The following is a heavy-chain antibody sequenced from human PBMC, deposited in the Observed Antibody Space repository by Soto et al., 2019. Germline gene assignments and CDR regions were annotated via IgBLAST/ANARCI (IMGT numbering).Heavy chain of an antibody. J-gene: IGHJ4*02. D-gene: IGHD3-3*01. Sequence: SETPSLTCTVSGGSISSSSYYWGWIRQSPGKGLEWIGSIYYSGSTYYNPSLKSRVTISVDTSKNQFSLKLSSVTAADTAVYYCAKDNTYYDFWSGYYSRELDYWGQGTLVTVSS. CDR3: AKDNTYYDFWSGYYSRELDY. CDR2: IYYSGST. CDR1: GGSISSSSYY. V-gene: IGHV4-39*05.